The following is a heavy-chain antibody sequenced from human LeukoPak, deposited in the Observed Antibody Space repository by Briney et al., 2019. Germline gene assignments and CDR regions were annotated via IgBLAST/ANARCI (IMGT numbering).Heavy chain of an antibody. CDR3: ARLERGSSWPSYYGMDV. V-gene: IGHV4-4*02. D-gene: IGHD6-13*01. CDR1: GGSISSSNW. J-gene: IGHJ6*02. Sequence: SGTLSLTCAVSGGSISSSNWWSWVRQPPGKGLEWIGYIYYSGSTNYNPSLKSRVTISVDTSKNQFSLKLSSVTAADTAVYYCARLERGSSWPSYYGMDVWGQGTTVTVSS. CDR2: IYYSGST.